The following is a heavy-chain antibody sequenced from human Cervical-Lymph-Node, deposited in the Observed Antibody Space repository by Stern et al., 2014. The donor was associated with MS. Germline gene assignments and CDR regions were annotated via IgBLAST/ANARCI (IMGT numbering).Heavy chain of an antibody. CDR3: AKDQGVVIDGKYHYFGMDV. J-gene: IGHJ6*02. V-gene: IGHV3-30*18. CDR1: GFTFKNYG. D-gene: IGHD3-10*01. CDR2: ISYDGNNK. Sequence: QVQLMQSGGGVVQPGRSLRLSCVASGFTFKNYGIHWVRQAPGKGLEWGAVISYDGNNKYYAESVKGRFTISRDNSRNTLYLQLNSLRVEDTAVYYCAKDQGVVIDGKYHYFGMDVWGQGTTVTVSS.